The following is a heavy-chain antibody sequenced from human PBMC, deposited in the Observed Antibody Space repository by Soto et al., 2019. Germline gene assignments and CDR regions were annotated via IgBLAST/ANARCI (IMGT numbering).Heavy chain of an antibody. J-gene: IGHJ6*02. Sequence: EVPLLESGGGLVQPGGSLRLSCAASGFTFSSYAMSWVRQAPGKGLGWGSAISGSGGSTYYADSVKGRFTISRDNSKNTLYLQMNSLRAEDTAVYYCAKDQSGYDFDYYYYGMDVWGQGTTVTVSS. CDR1: GFTFSSYA. V-gene: IGHV3-23*01. CDR2: ISGSGGST. D-gene: IGHD5-12*01. CDR3: AKDQSGYDFDYYYYGMDV.